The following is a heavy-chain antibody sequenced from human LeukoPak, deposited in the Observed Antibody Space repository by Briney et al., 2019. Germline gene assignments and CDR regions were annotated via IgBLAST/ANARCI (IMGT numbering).Heavy chain of an antibody. CDR2: IYYSGST. D-gene: IGHD3-3*01. V-gene: IGHV4-39*01. CDR3: ARSYYDFWSGYYTRGFGY. Sequence: SSETLSLTCTVSGGSINSSSYYWGWIRQPPGKGLEWIGSIYYSGSTYYKPSLKSRVTISVDTSKKQFSLKLSSATAADTAVYYCARSYYDFWSGYYTRGFGYWGQGTLVTVSS. CDR1: GGSINSSSYY. J-gene: IGHJ4*02.